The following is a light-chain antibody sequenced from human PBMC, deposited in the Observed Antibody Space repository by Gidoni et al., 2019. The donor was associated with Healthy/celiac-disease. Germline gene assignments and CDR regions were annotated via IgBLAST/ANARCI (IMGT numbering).Light chain of an antibody. Sequence: AIQMTQSPSSLSASVGDRVPITCRASQGIRNDLGWYQQKPGKAPKLLIYAASSLQSGVPSRFSGSGSGTDFTLTISSLQPEDFATYYCLQDYNDPRTFGQXTKVEIK. CDR2: AAS. CDR1: QGIRND. V-gene: IGKV1-6*01. CDR3: LQDYNDPRT. J-gene: IGKJ1*01.